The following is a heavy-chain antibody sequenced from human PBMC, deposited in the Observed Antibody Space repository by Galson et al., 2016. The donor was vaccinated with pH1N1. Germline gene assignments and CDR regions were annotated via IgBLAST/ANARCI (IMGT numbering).Heavy chain of an antibody. Sequence: SVKVSCKASGGTISEYAISWVRQAPGQGLEWMGGIIPIFGTPNYAQNFRGRLKITADKSTSTVYLEKTSLTPDDTAVYYCARGRVPIFGVIKYYGMDVWGQGTTVTVSS. CDR2: IIPIFGTP. CDR1: GGTISEYA. CDR3: ARGRVPIFGVIKYYGMDV. V-gene: IGHV1-69*06. D-gene: IGHD3-3*01. J-gene: IGHJ6*02.